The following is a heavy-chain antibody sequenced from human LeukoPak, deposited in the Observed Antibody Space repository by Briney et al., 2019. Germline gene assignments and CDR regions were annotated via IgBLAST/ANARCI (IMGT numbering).Heavy chain of an antibody. Sequence: ASVKVSCKASGYTFTGYDIHWVRQAPGQGLECMGWINPNSGDTNYAQKFQGRVTMTRDTSISTAYMEVSGLRSDDTAVYYCARSREHSFDIWGQGTMVTVSS. V-gene: IGHV1-2*02. CDR2: INPNSGDT. CDR3: ARSREHSFDI. D-gene: IGHD1-26*01. J-gene: IGHJ3*02. CDR1: GYTFTGYD.